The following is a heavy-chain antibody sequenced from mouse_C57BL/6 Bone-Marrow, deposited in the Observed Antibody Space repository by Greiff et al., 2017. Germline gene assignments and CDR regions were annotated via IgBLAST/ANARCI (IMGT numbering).Heavy chain of an antibody. V-gene: IGHV1-7*01. CDR3: ASGGRLRREFAY. CDR2: INPSSGYT. D-gene: IGHD2-4*01. Sequence: QVQLQQSGAELAKPGASVKLSCKASGYTFTSYLMHWVKQRPGPGLEWIGYINPSSGYTKYNQKFKDKATLTADKSSSTAYMQLSSLTYEDSAVYYCASGGRLRREFAYWGQGTLVTVSA. J-gene: IGHJ3*01. CDR1: GYTFTSYL.